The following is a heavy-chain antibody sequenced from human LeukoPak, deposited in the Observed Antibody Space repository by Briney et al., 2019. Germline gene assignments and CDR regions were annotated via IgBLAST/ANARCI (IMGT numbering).Heavy chain of an antibody. V-gene: IGHV3-23*01. CDR1: GFPFSSYA. CDR3: AKGWFGELLSGFDP. D-gene: IGHD3-10*01. CDR2: ISGRGGST. J-gene: IGHJ5*02. Sequence: PGVSVRLSCGACGFPFSSYAKSGVRQAPGKGLECVCAISGRGGSTYYADSVKGRFTISRDNSKNTLYLQMNSQRAEDTAVYYCAKGWFGELLSGFDPWGQGTLVTVSS.